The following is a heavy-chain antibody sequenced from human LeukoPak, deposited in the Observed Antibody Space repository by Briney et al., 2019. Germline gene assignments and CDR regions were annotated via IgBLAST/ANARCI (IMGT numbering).Heavy chain of an antibody. CDR1: GFTFSSYG. Sequence: GGSLRLSCAASGFTFSSYGMHWVRQAPGKGLEWVAVIWSDGSNKYYADSMKGRFTISRDNSKNTLYLQMNSLRAEDTAVYYCARAEVPAAIKSGAFDIWGQGTMVTVSS. CDR3: ARAEVPAAIKSGAFDI. J-gene: IGHJ3*02. D-gene: IGHD2-2*01. CDR2: IWSDGSNK. V-gene: IGHV3-33*01.